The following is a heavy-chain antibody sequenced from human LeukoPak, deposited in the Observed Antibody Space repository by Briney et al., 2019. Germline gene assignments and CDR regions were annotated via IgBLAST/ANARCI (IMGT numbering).Heavy chain of an antibody. D-gene: IGHD2-15*01. Sequence: ASVKVSCKASGGTFSSYAIGWVRQAPGQGLEWMGRIIPIFGTANYAQKFQGRVTITTDESTSTAYMELSSLRSEDTAVYYCARDRPRWPFDPWGQGTLVTVSS. CDR2: IIPIFGTA. CDR3: ARDRPRWPFDP. J-gene: IGHJ5*02. V-gene: IGHV1-69*05. CDR1: GGTFSSYA.